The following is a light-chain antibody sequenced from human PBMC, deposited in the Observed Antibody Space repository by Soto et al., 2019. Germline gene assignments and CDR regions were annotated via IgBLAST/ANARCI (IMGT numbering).Light chain of an antibody. CDR3: QHYNSYSEA. CDR2: ATS. V-gene: IGKV1D-16*01. Sequence: DIQMARARSCLSASGGDRVTITCRASQSISSWLAWYQQKPEKXXKXXIYATSSLQSGVPSRFSGSGSGTEFTITISSLQPDDFATYYCQHYNSYSEAFGQGTKVDIK. J-gene: IGKJ1*01. CDR1: QSISSW.